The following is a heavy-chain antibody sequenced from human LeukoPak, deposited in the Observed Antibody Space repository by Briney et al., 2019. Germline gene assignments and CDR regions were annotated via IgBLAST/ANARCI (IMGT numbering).Heavy chain of an antibody. D-gene: IGHD6-13*01. Sequence: ASVKVSCKASGYTFTSYDINWVRQATGQGLEWMGWMNPNSGNTGYAQKFQGRVTMTRNTSISTAYMELSSLRSEDTAVYYCASSGDGAAAGPGRFWDYWGQGPLVPVSS. CDR2: MNPNSGNT. J-gene: IGHJ4*02. CDR3: ASSGDGAAAGPGRFWDY. V-gene: IGHV1-8*01. CDR1: GYTFTSYD.